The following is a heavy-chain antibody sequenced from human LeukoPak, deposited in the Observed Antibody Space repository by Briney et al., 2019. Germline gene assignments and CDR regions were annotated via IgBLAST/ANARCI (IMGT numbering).Heavy chain of an antibody. V-gene: IGHV3-53*01. CDR2: LYNTGNT. D-gene: IGHD6-13*01. Sequence: PGGSLRLSCAASGFTVNSNYLSWVRQAPGKGLEWVSTLYNTGNTYYANSVKGRFSISRDNSKNTLFLQMNSLRAEDTAVYYCARLTADGRLYFVGWGPGTLVTVSS. CDR1: GFTVNSNY. J-gene: IGHJ4*02. CDR3: ARLTADGRLYFVG.